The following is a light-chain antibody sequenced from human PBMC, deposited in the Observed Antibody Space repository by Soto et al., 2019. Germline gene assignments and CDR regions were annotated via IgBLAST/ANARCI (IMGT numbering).Light chain of an antibody. V-gene: IGKV3-15*01. J-gene: IGKJ1*01. CDR3: QQYYNWWT. CDR1: QSVGSN. CDR2: GAS. Sequence: EIVMAQSPATLSVSPVERATLSCRASQSVGSNLAWYQQKPGQAPRVLIYGASTRVTGIPARFSGSGSGTEFTLTISSLQSEDFAVYHCQQYYNWWTFGQGTKVDI.